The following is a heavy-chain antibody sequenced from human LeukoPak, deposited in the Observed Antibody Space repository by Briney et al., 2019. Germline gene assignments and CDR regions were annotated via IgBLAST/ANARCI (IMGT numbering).Heavy chain of an antibody. D-gene: IGHD1-7*01. Sequence: ASVKVSCKASGYIFSIYAMIWVRQAPGQGLELMGWINPNTGNPTYAQGFTGRFVFSLDTSVSTAYLQISSLKPEDTAVYYCARDYTVAIGTTTYFQHWGQGTLVTVSS. CDR2: INPNTGNP. J-gene: IGHJ1*01. V-gene: IGHV7-4-1*02. CDR3: ARDYTVAIGTTTYFQH. CDR1: GYIFSIYA.